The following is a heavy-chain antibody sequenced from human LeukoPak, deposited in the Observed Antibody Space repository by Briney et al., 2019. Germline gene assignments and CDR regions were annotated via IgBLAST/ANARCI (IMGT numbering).Heavy chain of an antibody. J-gene: IGHJ6*03. CDR3: ARDRHIAAAVYYYYMDV. V-gene: IGHV1-18*01. CDR2: INAYNGNT. D-gene: IGHD6-13*01. CDR1: GYTFTSYI. Sequence: SVKVSCKASGYTFTSYIINWVRQAPGQGLEWMGWINAYNGNTDYAQRVQGRVTITTDTSTSTAYMELRSLRSDDTAVYYCARDRHIAAAVYYYYMDVWGKGTPVTVSS.